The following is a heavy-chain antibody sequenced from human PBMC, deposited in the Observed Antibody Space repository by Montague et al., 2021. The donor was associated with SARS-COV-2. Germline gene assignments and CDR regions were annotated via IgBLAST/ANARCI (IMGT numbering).Heavy chain of an antibody. CDR1: GDSITSKTHY. D-gene: IGHD3-3*01. V-gene: IGHV4-61*02. CDR3: ARDSPHFDFWRGHYGDKYYMDI. J-gene: IGHJ6*03. CDR2: LLTSGAT. Sequence: TLSLTYTVSGDSITSKTHYWDWVRQPAGKGLEWIGRLLTSGATNSNPSLKSRLTISRDTSKNEFYLKLSSVTAADTAVYYCARDSPHFDFWRGHYGDKYYMDIWGKGTTVTVS.